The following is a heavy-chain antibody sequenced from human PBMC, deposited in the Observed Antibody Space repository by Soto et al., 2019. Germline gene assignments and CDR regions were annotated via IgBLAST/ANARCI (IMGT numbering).Heavy chain of an antibody. CDR3: AKTPNSRLLNS. CDR2: ITGIGSSI. CDR1: GFTFRNYA. V-gene: IGHV3-23*01. J-gene: IGHJ4*02. D-gene: IGHD3-9*01. Sequence: LLESGGGSVQPGESLKLSCAVSGFTFRNYAMSWVRQAPGKGLEWVAGITGIGSSISYSDSVRGRFTISRDNSKNTLYLPMNSLRGEDTAVYWCAKTPNSRLLNSWGQGALVTVSS.